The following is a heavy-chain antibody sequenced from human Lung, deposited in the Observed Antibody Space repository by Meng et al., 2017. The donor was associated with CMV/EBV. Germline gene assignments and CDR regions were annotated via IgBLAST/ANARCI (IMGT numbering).Heavy chain of an antibody. CDR2: IIPILGIA. D-gene: IGHD2-8*01. J-gene: IGHJ5*02. CDR3: ARDLNGGSPSGGWFDP. CDR1: GGTFSSYA. Sequence: SVXVSXXASGGTFSSYAISWVRQAPGQGLEWMGGIIPILGIANYAQKFQGRVTITADKSTSTAYMELSSLRSEDTAVYYCARDLNGGSPSGGWFDPWGQGXLVTVSS. V-gene: IGHV1-69*10.